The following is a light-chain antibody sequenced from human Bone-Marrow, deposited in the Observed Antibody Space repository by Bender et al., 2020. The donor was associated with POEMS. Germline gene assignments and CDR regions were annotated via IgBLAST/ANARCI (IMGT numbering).Light chain of an antibody. CDR2: EDN. J-gene: IGLJ2*01. CDR3: QAWWDSSVV. Sequence: SFELTQPPSVSVSPGQTASIACSGDNLGNKFTCWYQQKPGQSPVLVIYEDNKRPSGIPERFSGSNSGNTATLTISGTQAMDEADYCCQAWWDSSVVFGRETKLTVL. CDR1: NLGNKF. V-gene: IGLV3-1*01.